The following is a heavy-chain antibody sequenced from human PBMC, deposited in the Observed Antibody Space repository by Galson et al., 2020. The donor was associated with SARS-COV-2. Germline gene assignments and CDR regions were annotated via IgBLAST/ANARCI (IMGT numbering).Heavy chain of an antibody. CDR2: FDPEDGET. D-gene: IGHD1-26*01. CDR3: ATGSGSYTNTWFDP. Sequence: ASVKVSCKVSGYTLTELSMHWVRQAPGKGLEWMGGFDPEDGETIYAQKFQGRVMTEDTSTDTAYMELSSLRSEDTAVYYCATGSGSYTNTWFDPWGQGTLGTVSS. CDR1: GYTLTELS. V-gene: IGHV1-24*01. J-gene: IGHJ5*02.